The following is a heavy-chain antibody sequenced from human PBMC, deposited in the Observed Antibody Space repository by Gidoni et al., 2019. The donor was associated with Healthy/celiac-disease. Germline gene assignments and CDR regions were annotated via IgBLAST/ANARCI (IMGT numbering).Heavy chain of an antibody. CDR2: NYHSGST. V-gene: IGHV4-38-2*02. CDR3: ARDGEAAAYYYYGMDV. Sequence: QVQLQESGPGLVKPSETLSLTCAVSGYSISGGYYWCWIRPPPGKGLAWIVSNYHSGSTYYNPSLKSRVTISVDTSKNQFSLKLSSVTAADTAVYYCARDGEAAAYYYYGMDVWGQGTTVTVSS. CDR1: GYSISGGYY. J-gene: IGHJ6*02. D-gene: IGHD6-25*01.